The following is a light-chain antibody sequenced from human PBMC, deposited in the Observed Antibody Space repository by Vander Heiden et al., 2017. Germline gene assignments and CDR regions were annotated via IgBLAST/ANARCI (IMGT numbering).Light chain of an antibody. CDR2: QDS. V-gene: IGLV3-1*01. Sequence: SYELTLPPSVSVSPGQTASITCSGDKLGDKYACWYQQKPGQSPVLVIYQDSKRPSGIPERFSGSNSGNTATLTISGTQAMDEADYYCQAWDSSFYVFGTGTKVTVL. CDR1: KLGDKY. J-gene: IGLJ1*01. CDR3: QAWDSSFYV.